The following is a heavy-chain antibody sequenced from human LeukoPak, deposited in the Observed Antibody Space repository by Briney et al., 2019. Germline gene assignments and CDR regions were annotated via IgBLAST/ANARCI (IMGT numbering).Heavy chain of an antibody. CDR3: AKVTPGYSSSWFPGALSW. J-gene: IGHJ4*02. Sequence: GGSLRLSCAASGFTFSSYAMSWVRQAPGKGLEWVSAISGSGGSTYYADSVKGRFTISRDNSKNTLYLQMNSLRAEDTAVYYCAKVTPGYSSSWFPGALSWWGQGTLVTVSS. V-gene: IGHV3-23*01. D-gene: IGHD6-13*01. CDR2: ISGSGGST. CDR1: GFTFSSYA.